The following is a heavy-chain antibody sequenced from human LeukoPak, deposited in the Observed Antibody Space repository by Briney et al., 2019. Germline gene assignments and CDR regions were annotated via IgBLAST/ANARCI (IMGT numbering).Heavy chain of an antibody. V-gene: IGHV1-69*02. CDR2: IIPILGVP. CDR3: ARGRYYGSGSKNWFDS. D-gene: IGHD3-10*01. Sequence: SVKVSCKTSGDTFSDYTLNLVRQGPGQGLEWMGRIIPILGVPTYAQKFQDRVTITADRSTNTAYMELNSLKSEDTAMYYCARGRYYGSGSKNWFDSWAREPWSPSPQ. J-gene: IGHJ5*01. CDR1: GDTFSDYT.